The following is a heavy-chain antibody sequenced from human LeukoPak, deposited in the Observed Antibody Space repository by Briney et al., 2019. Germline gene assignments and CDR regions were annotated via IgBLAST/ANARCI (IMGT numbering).Heavy chain of an antibody. D-gene: IGHD3-10*01. CDR1: GYTFTGYY. J-gene: IGHJ4*02. CDR2: INPNSGGT. CDR3: ARVRVRGVISLDY. V-gene: IGHV1-2*02. Sequence: ASVTVSCKASGYTFTGYYVHWVRQAPGQGLERMGWINPNSGGTNYAQKFQGRVTMTRDTSISTAYMELSRLRSDDTAVYYCARVRVRGVISLDYWGQGTLVTVSS.